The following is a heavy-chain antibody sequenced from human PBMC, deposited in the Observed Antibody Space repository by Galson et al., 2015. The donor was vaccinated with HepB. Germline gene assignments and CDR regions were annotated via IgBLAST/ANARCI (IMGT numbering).Heavy chain of an antibody. CDR2: ISYDGSDK. Sequence: SLRLSCAASGFTFSSYAMHWVRQAPGKGLEWVAVISYDGSDKYYADSVKGRFTISRDNSKNTLYLQMSSLRAEDTAVYYCARDYSTVTIFDYWGQGTLVTVSS. J-gene: IGHJ4*02. V-gene: IGHV3-30*04. CDR1: GFTFSSYA. CDR3: ARDYSTVTIFDY. D-gene: IGHD4-17*01.